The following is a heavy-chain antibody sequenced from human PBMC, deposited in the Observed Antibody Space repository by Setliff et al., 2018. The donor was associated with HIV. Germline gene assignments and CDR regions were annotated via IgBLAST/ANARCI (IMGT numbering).Heavy chain of an antibody. CDR3: AREYCSAGSCYSGR. CDR2: IYYSGST. J-gene: IGHJ4*02. V-gene: IGHV4-39*02. Sequence: KPSETLSLTCTVSGGSISSSSDYWGWIRQPPGKGLEWIGYIYYSGSTYYNPSLKSRITISVDTSKSQFSLKLSSVTAADTAVYYCAREYCSAGSCYSGRWGQGMLVT. D-gene: IGHD2-15*01. CDR1: GGSISSSSDY.